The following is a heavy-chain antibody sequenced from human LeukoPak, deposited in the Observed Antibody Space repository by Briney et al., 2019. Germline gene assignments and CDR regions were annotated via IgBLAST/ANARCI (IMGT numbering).Heavy chain of an antibody. J-gene: IGHJ4*02. CDR3: ATEVLLWFGRHYTNY. CDR1: GYTLTELS. CDR2: FDPEGGET. V-gene: IGHV1-24*01. D-gene: IGHD3-10*01. Sequence: ASVKVSCKVSGYTLTELSMHWLRQAPGKGLEWMGGFDPEGGETIYAQKFQGRVTMTEDTSTDTAYMELSSLRSEDTAVYYCATEVLLWFGRHYTNYWGQGTLVTVSS.